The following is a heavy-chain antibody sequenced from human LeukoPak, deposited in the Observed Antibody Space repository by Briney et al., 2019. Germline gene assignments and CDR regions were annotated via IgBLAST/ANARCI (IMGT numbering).Heavy chain of an antibody. CDR2: ISAYNGNT. Sequence: APVKVSCKASGYTFTSYGISWVRQAPGQGLEWMGWISAYNGNTNYAQRLQGRVTMTTDTSTSTAYMELRSLRSDDTAVYYCARVVSGYYYYMDVWGKGTTVTVSS. V-gene: IGHV1-18*01. D-gene: IGHD2/OR15-2a*01. CDR1: GYTFTSYG. CDR3: ARVVSGYYYYMDV. J-gene: IGHJ6*03.